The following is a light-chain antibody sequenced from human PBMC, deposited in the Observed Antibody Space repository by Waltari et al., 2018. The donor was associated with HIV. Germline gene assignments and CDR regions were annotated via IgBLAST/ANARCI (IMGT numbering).Light chain of an antibody. Sequence: DIQVTQSPSSLSASVGDRVSMTCRASQGISGYLNWYQQKPGKAPKLLIYAASSLQSGVPSRFSGSGSGTDFTLTISSLQPEDFATYYCQQSYSTLAWTFGQGTKVEIK. CDR3: QQSYSTLAWT. CDR2: AAS. V-gene: IGKV1-39*01. J-gene: IGKJ1*01. CDR1: QGISGY.